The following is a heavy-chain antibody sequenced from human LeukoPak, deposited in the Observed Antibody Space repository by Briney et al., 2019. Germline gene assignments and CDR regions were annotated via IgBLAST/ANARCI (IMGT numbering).Heavy chain of an antibody. CDR3: ARGWFGELNYLDY. D-gene: IGHD3-10*01. Sequence: PSETPSLTCTVSGGSISSSSYYWGWIRQPPGKGLEWIGSIYYSGSTYYNPSLKSRVTISVDTSKNQFSLKLSSVTAADTAVYYCARGWFGELNYLDYWGQGTLVTVSS. CDR2: IYYSGST. V-gene: IGHV4-39*07. CDR1: GGSISSSSYY. J-gene: IGHJ4*02.